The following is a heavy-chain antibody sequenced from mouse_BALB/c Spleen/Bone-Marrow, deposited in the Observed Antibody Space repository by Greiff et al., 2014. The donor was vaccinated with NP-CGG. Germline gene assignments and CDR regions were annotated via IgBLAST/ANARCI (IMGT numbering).Heavy chain of an antibody. J-gene: IGHJ3*01. CDR1: GFNIKDTY. CDR3: ATYYYGSSWGSAY. CDR2: IDPANGNT. D-gene: IGHD1-1*01. Sequence: EVQLQQSGAELVKPGASVRLSCTASGFNIKDTYMHWVKQRPEQGLEWIGRIDPANGNTKYDPKFQGKATITADTSSNTAYLQLSSLTSEDTVVYYCATYYYGSSWGSAYRGQGTLVTVSA. V-gene: IGHV14-3*02.